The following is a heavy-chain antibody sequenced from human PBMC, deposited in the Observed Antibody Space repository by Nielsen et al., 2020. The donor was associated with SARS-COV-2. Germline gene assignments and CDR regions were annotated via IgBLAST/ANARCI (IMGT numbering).Heavy chain of an antibody. CDR3: ARDSSKVATVVTPIDC. J-gene: IGHJ4*02. CDR2: ISSSSTI. D-gene: IGHD4-23*01. CDR1: GFTFSSYS. V-gene: IGHV3-48*01. Sequence: GGSLRLSCAASGFTFSSYSMNWVRQAPGKGLEWVSYISSSSTIYYADSVKGRFTISRDNAKNSLYLQMNSLRAEDTAVYYCARDSSKVATVVTPIDCWGQGTLVTVSS.